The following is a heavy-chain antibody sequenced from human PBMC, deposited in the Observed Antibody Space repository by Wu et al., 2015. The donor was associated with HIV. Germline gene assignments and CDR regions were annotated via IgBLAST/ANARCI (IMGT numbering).Heavy chain of an antibody. J-gene: IGHJ4*02. D-gene: IGHD6-13*01. CDR2: IIPISGTP. Sequence: QVQLVQSGADVKKPGSSMKVSCKASGGTFSNYGISWVRQAAGQGLEWMGGIIPISGTPTYAQKFQDRITISVDGSRSTAYMELSSLRSEDTAIYYCARGRYSSNWYWDYWGQGTLVTVSS. V-gene: IGHV1-69*12. CDR3: ARGRYSSNWYWDY. CDR1: GGTFSNYG.